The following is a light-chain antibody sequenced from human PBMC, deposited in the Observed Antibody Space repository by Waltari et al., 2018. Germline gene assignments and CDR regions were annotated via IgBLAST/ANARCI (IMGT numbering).Light chain of an antibody. Sequence: QSALTQPASVSASLGQSITLSCVGTSSDIGFYNFVSLYQQYQVKAPKLIFNAVTGRPGGVANRFSGSKSGNTASLTISGLRPEDEADYYCSSFTTARTYIFASGTRVTVL. CDR1: SSDIGFYNF. CDR2: AVT. CDR3: SSFTTARTYI. V-gene: IGLV2-14*03. J-gene: IGLJ1*01.